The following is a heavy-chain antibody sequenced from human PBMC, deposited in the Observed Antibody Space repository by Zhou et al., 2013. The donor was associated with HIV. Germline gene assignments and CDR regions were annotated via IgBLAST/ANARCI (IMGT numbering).Heavy chain of an antibody. CDR1: GYTFTGYY. Sequence: QVQLVQSGAEVKKPGASVKVSCKASGYTFTGYYMHWVRQAPGQGLEWMGWINPNSGGTNYEQNFQGRVTMTRDTSISTAYMQLSRLRSDDTAVYYCARGFYYGSGRYPGNYWGQGTLVTVSS. D-gene: IGHD3-10*01. V-gene: IGHV1-2*02. CDR3: ARGFYYGSGRYPGNY. CDR2: INPNSGGT. J-gene: IGHJ4*02.